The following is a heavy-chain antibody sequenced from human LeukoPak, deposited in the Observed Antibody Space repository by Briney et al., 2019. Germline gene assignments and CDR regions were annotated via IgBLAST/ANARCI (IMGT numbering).Heavy chain of an antibody. Sequence: PGGSLRVSCAASGFTLSHYEMHWVRQAPGKGLEWVSHISSSGSTITYADSVKGRFTVSRVNTKNSLYLQMNSLRADDTAIYYCARTKWQLPWAWGQGTLVTVSS. CDR3: ARTKWQLPWA. J-gene: IGHJ1*01. CDR2: ISSSGSTI. D-gene: IGHD1-26*01. V-gene: IGHV3-48*03. CDR1: GFTLSHYE.